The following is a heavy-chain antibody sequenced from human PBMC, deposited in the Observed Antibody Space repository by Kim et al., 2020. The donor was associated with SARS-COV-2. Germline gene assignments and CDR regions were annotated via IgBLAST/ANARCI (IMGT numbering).Heavy chain of an antibody. Sequence: NKYYADSVKGRFTISRDNSKNTLYLQMNSLRAEDTAVYYCARGLGAPTGYWGQGTLVTVSS. D-gene: IGHD3-9*01. CDR3: ARGLGAPTGY. CDR2: NK. J-gene: IGHJ4*02. V-gene: IGHV3-30-3*01.